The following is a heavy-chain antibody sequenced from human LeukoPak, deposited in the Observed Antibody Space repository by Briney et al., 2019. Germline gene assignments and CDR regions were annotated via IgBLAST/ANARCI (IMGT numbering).Heavy chain of an antibody. Sequence: GGSLRLSCAASGFTFSSYAMSWVRQAPGKGLEWVSAISGSGGSTYYADSVKGRFTISRDNSKNTLYLQMNSLRAEDTAVYYCAKSREGIFGVVTAYYFDYWGPGTLVTVSS. CDR1: GFTFSSYA. CDR3: AKSREGIFGVVTAYYFDY. D-gene: IGHD3-3*01. CDR2: ISGSGGST. V-gene: IGHV3-23*01. J-gene: IGHJ4*02.